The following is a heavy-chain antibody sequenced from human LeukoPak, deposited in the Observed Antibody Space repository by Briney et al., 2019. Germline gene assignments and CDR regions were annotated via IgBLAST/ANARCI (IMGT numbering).Heavy chain of an antibody. J-gene: IGHJ5*02. V-gene: IGHV4-59*01. Sequence: TSETLSLTCTVSGGSISSYYWSWIRQPPGKGLEWIGYIYYSGSTNYNPSLKSRVTISVDTSKNQFSLKLSSVTAADTAVYYCARVRYSSGSNWFDPWGQGTLVTVSS. D-gene: IGHD6-19*01. CDR3: ARVRYSSGSNWFDP. CDR1: GGSISSYY. CDR2: IYYSGST.